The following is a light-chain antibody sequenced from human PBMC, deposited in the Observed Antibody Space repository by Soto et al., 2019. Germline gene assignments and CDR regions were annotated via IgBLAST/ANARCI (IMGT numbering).Light chain of an antibody. V-gene: IGKV3-11*01. Sequence: EIVLTQSPATLSLSPGERATLSCRASQSVSSYLAWYQQKPGQAPKLLIYDASNRATGIPARFSGSGSGTDFTLNISSLEPEDFAVYYCQQRSNWPPTFGQGTNLEIK. CDR3: QQRSNWPPT. CDR2: DAS. J-gene: IGKJ2*01. CDR1: QSVSSY.